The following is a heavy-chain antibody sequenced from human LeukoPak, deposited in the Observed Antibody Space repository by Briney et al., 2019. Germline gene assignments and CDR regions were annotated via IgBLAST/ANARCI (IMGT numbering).Heavy chain of an antibody. CDR1: GYTSTNYG. J-gene: IGHJ5*02. Sequence: VASVKVSCKASGYTSTNYGISWVRQAPGQGLEWMGWSSINRGNTNYAQKFQGRDSITTDTSTSTAYMERRGLRSDDTAMYYSARDVGITVADSFDPSGQGNLVTLSS. CDR2: SSINRGNT. CDR3: ARDVGITVADSFDP. D-gene: IGHD6-19*01. V-gene: IGHV1-18*01.